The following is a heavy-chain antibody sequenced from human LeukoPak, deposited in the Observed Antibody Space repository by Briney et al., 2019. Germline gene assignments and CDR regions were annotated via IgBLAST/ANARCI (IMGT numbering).Heavy chain of an antibody. Sequence: SETLSLTCTVSGGSISGSGYYWGWIRQPPGKGLEWIGTIYYTGTTYSNPSLKSRVTISVDTSKNHFSLKLTSVTAADTAVYFCATQEPVAAPSWGQGTLVTVTS. V-gene: IGHV4-39*01. CDR1: GGSISGSGYY. CDR2: IYYTGTT. D-gene: IGHD6-19*01. CDR3: ATQEPVAAPS. J-gene: IGHJ5*02.